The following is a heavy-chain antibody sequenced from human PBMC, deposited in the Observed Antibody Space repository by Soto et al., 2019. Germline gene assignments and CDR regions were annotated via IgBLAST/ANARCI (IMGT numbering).Heavy chain of an antibody. CDR3: AKDEGVGGTLGLFDY. Sequence: ESGGGAVQPGESLRLSCVASGFDFTYYAMHWVRQAPGKGLESVAVMSSDGSKIHHTDSVKGRFTISRDTSKNTLYLQMNSLRKEDTAVYFCAKDEGVGGTLGLFDYWGQGTLVSVSS. CDR1: GFDFTYYA. D-gene: IGHD1-26*01. J-gene: IGHJ4*02. V-gene: IGHV3-30*18. CDR2: MSSDGSKI.